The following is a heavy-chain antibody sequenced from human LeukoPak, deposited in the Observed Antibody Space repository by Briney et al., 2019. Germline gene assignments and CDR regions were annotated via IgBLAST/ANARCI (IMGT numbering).Heavy chain of an antibody. V-gene: IGHV5-51*01. Sequence: GESLKISCETSGYFFTIYWIAWVRQKPGTGLEWMGAIYPEDSDTIYSPSFQGQVAISADRSIRTAYLQLNSLEASDTAMYYCARSRGFSGTINWFDPWGQGTLVTVSS. J-gene: IGHJ5*02. D-gene: IGHD3-10*01. CDR1: GYFFTIYW. CDR3: ARSRGFSGTINWFDP. CDR2: IYPEDSDT.